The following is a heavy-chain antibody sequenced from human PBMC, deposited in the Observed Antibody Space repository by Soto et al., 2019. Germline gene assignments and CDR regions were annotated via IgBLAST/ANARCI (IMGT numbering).Heavy chain of an antibody. J-gene: IGHJ5*02. Sequence: SETLSLTCAVYGGSFSGYYWSWIRQPPGKGLEWIGEINHSGSTNYNPSLKSRVTISVDTSKNQFSLKLSSVTAADTAVYYCASSGPTVTTASPSIHNWFDPWGQGTLVTVSS. CDR2: INHSGST. V-gene: IGHV4-34*01. D-gene: IGHD4-17*01. CDR1: GGSFSGYY. CDR3: ASSGPTVTTASPSIHNWFDP.